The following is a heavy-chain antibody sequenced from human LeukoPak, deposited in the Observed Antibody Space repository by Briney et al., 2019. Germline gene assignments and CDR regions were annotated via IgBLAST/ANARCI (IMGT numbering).Heavy chain of an antibody. CDR2: IIPIFGTA. D-gene: IGHD2-2*01. V-gene: IGHV1-69*13. CDR1: GGTFSSYA. CDR3: ARDPSAVPAAIANWFDP. J-gene: IGHJ5*02. Sequence: ASVKVSCKASGGTFSSYAISWVRQAPGQGLEWMGGIIPIFGTANYAQKFQGRVTITADESTSTAYMELSSLRSEDTAVYYCARDPSAVPAAIANWFDPWGQGTLVTVSS.